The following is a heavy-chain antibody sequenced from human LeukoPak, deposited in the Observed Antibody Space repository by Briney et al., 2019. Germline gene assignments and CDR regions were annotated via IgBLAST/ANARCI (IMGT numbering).Heavy chain of an antibody. CDR1: GFTFTTYS. D-gene: IGHD4-23*01. CDR2: ISSGSSAI. CDR3: ARGHTAVARHFDF. J-gene: IGHJ4*02. V-gene: IGHV3-21*01. Sequence: PGRSLRLSCAASGFTFTTYSMTWVRQAPGKGLEWVSIISSGSSAIFSADALKGRFTISRDDAKNLLYLDMNSLRAEDTAVYYCARGHTAVARHFDFWGQGTLVTVSS.